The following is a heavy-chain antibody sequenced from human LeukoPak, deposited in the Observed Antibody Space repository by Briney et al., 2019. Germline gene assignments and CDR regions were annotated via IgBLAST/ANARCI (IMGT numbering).Heavy chain of an antibody. CDR1: GFPFSSYA. V-gene: IGHV3-23*01. Sequence: GGSLSLSCGASGFPFSSYAMSWVRQAPGRGLEWVSAISGSGGSPYFAASVKGRFTISRDNSKNTLYLQMNSLRAEDTAVYYCAKEPGRWYDYWGQGTLVTVSS. J-gene: IGHJ4*02. CDR3: AKEPGRWYDY. D-gene: IGHD6-13*01. CDR2: ISGSGGSP.